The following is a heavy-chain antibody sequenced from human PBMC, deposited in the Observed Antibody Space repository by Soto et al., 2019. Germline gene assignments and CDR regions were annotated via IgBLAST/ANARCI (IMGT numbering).Heavy chain of an antibody. CDR2: ISTSGATT. D-gene: IGHD2-8*01. V-gene: IGHV3-23*01. CDR1: GFTFSNSA. J-gene: IGHJ4*02. Sequence: GGSLRLSCAASGFTFSNSAMSWVRQAPGKGLEWVSGISTSGATTNYADSVKGRFTIPRDNAKNTMYLQMNSLRADDTAVYYCARDTNGLHYWGQGTLVTVSS. CDR3: ARDTNGLHY.